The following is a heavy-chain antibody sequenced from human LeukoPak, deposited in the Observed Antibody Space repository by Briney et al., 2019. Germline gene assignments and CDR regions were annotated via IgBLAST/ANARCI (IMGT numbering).Heavy chain of an antibody. CDR3: ARDMGVVGVRTGHDY. CDR2: IDPNSGVT. J-gene: IGHJ4*02. D-gene: IGHD3-10*01. V-gene: IGHV1-2*02. CDR1: GYTFTGYY. Sequence: GASVKVSCKASGYTFTGYYMHWVRQAPGQGLEWMGWIDPNSGVTNYAQKFQGRVTMTRDTSISTASMGLSRLRSDDTAVYYCARDMGVVGVRTGHDYRGQGTLVTVSS.